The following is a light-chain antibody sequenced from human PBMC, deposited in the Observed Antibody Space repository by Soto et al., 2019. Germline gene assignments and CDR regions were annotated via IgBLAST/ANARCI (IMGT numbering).Light chain of an antibody. CDR2: GAS. CDR1: QSVRSSY. Sequence: EIVLTQSPGSLSLSPGERATLSCRASQSVRSSYLAWYQHKPGQAPSLLIYGASSRATGVPDRFSGSGSETDFTLTISRLEPEDFAVYYCQQYGSSWTFGQGTKVDIK. V-gene: IGKV3-20*01. J-gene: IGKJ1*01. CDR3: QQYGSSWT.